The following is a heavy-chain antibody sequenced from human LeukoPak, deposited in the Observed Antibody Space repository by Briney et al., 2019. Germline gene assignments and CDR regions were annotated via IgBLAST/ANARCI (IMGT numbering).Heavy chain of an antibody. CDR2: ISYDGSNK. Sequence: GGSLRLSCSASGFTFTSYGMNWVRQAPGKGLEWVPVISYDGSNKYYEDSVKGRFTISRDSSKNTLYLQMNSLRAEDTALYYCAKDVGGRWPLYYFDYWGQGTLVTVSS. D-gene: IGHD2-21*02. CDR1: GFTFTSYG. CDR3: AKDVGGRWPLYYFDY. V-gene: IGHV3-30*18. J-gene: IGHJ4*02.